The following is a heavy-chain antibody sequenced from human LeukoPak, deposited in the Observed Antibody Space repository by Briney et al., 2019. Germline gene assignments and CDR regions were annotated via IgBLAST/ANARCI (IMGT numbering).Heavy chain of an antibody. Sequence: PGGSLRLSCAASGFTFSSYAMNWVRQAPGKGLEWVSAISGRGDNTYYTDSVRGRFTISRDNSRNTLYLQMNSLRAEDTAGYYCAKCLLLRSDDYAPFDYWGQGILVTVSS. D-gene: IGHD4-17*01. CDR2: ISGRGDNT. V-gene: IGHV3-23*01. CDR3: AKCLLLRSDDYAPFDY. CDR1: GFTFSSYA. J-gene: IGHJ4*02.